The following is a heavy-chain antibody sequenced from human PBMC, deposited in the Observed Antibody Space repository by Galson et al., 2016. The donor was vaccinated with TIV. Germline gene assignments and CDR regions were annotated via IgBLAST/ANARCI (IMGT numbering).Heavy chain of an antibody. D-gene: IGHD3-22*01. CDR2: ISYDGRET. V-gene: IGHV3-30*18. Sequence: SLRLSCAASGFYFSAYGMHWVRQAPGKGLEWVAVISYDGRETQYADSVKGRSTVSRDNSKNTLYLDMNSLIPEDTAVYYCAKSLHDSFGPNDAWGQGTMVTVSS. CDR1: GFYFSAYG. J-gene: IGHJ3*01. CDR3: AKSLHDSFGPNDA.